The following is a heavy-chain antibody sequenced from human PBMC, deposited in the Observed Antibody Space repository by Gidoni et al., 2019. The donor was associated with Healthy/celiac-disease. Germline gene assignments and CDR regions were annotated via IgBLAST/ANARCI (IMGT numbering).Heavy chain of an antibody. D-gene: IGHD3-16*01. CDR3: ARDVSNGYKGLGAFDI. Sequence: QVQLVQSGAEVKKPGASVKVSCKASGYTFTSYYMHWVRQAHGQGLEWMGIINPSGGRKSYAKKFQDRVTMTRDTATSTGYMELSSLRSEDTAVYYCARDVSNGYKGLGAFDIWGQGTMVTVSS. CDR2: INPSGGRK. CDR1: GYTFTSYY. V-gene: IGHV1-46*01. J-gene: IGHJ3*02.